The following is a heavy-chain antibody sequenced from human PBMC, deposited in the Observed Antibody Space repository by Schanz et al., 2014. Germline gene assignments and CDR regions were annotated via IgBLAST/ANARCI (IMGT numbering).Heavy chain of an antibody. CDR2: IIPILGIG. V-gene: IGHV1-69*08. CDR3: ARDFSAYVGNYFDY. Sequence: QVQLVQSGAEVKKPGSSVKVSCKASGGTFSSYTISWVRQAPGQGPEWMGRIIPILGIGNDAQKFQGRVTITADTSTTTAYMELSGLRSEDTAVYYCARDFSAYVGNYFDYWGQGTLVTVSS. CDR1: GGTFSSYT. D-gene: IGHD5-12*01. J-gene: IGHJ4*02.